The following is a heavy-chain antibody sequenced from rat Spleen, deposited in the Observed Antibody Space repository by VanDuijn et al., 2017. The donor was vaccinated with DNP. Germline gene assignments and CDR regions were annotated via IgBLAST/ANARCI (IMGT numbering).Heavy chain of an antibody. CDR3: ARWNSGHFDY. Sequence: EVHLVESGGGLVQPGRSLKLSCAASGLTFSDYYMAWIRQAPTKGLEWVAYIHYDGGSSKYGDSVKGRFTISRDNARNTLYLQMNSLRSEDMATYYCARWNSGHFDYWGQGVMVPVSS. J-gene: IGHJ2*01. D-gene: IGHD4-3*01. CDR1: GLTFSDYY. CDR2: IHYDGGSS. V-gene: IGHV5-22*01.